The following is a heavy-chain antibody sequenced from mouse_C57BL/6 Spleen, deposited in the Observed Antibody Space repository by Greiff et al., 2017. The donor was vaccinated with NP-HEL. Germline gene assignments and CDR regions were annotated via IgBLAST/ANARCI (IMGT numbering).Heavy chain of an antibody. CDR3: ARGPYYYGSRGWYFDV. J-gene: IGHJ1*03. Sequence: EVQLQQSGPELVKPGASVKIPCKASGYTFTDYNMDWVKQSHGKSLEWIGDINPNNGGTIYNQKFKGKATLTVDKSSSTAYMELRSLTSEDTAVYYCARGPYYYGSRGWYFDVWGTGTTVTVSS. D-gene: IGHD1-1*01. CDR2: INPNNGGT. CDR1: GYTFTDYN. V-gene: IGHV1-18*01.